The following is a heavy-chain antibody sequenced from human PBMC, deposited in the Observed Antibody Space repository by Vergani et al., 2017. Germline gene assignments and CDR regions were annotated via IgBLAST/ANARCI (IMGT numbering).Heavy chain of an antibody. CDR2: IKQDGSEK. CDR1: GFTFSSYW. V-gene: IGHV3-7*01. CDR3: ARDYNWNSSPYFDY. Sequence: EVQLVESGGGLVQPGGSLRLSCAASGFTFSSYWMSWVRQAPGKGLEWVANIKQDGSEKYYVDSVKGRFTISRDNAKNSLYLQMNSLRAEDTAVYYCARDYNWNSSPYFDYWGQGTLVIVSS. D-gene: IGHD1-1*01. J-gene: IGHJ4*02.